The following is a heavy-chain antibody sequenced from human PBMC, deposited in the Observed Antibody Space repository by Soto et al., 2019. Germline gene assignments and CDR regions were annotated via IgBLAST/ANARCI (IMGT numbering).Heavy chain of an antibody. CDR3: ARINCDSSGYYYFDY. V-gene: IGHV2-70*01. CDR2: IDWDDDK. Sequence: GSGPTLVNPTQTLTLTCTFSGFSLSTSGMCASWIRQPPGKALEWLALIDWDDDKYYSTSLKTRLTISKDTSKNQVVLTMTNMDPVDTATYYCARINCDSSGYYYFDYWGQGTLVTVSS. J-gene: IGHJ4*02. CDR1: GFSLSTSGMC. D-gene: IGHD3-22*01.